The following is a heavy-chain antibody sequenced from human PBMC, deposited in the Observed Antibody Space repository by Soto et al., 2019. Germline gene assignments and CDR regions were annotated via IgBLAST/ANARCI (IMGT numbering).Heavy chain of an antibody. CDR1: GFTFSSYE. J-gene: IGHJ4*02. CDR3: ARESEDLTSNFDY. V-gene: IGHV3-21*06. Sequence: PGGSLRLSCAASGFTFSSYEMNWVRQAPGKGLEWVSSISSTTNYIYYGDSMKGRFTISRDNVKNSLYLEMNSLRAEDTAVYYCARESEDLTSNFDYWGQGTLVTVSS. CDR2: ISSTTNYI.